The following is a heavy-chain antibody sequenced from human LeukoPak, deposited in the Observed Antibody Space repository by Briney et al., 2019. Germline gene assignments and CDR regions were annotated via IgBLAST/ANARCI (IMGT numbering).Heavy chain of an antibody. Sequence: PSETLSLTCTVSGGSISSGGYYWSWIRQHPGDGLEWIGYIYYSGSTYYNPSLKSRVTISIDTSKNQFSLKLSSVTAADTVVYYCARAGGFFSPFGYWGQGTLVTVSS. V-gene: IGHV4-31*03. CDR2: IYYSGST. J-gene: IGHJ4*02. D-gene: IGHD3-16*01. CDR1: GGSISSGGYY. CDR3: ARAGGFFSPFGY.